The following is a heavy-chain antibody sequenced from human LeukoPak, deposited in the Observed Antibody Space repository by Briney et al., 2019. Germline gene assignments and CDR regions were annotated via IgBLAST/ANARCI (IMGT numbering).Heavy chain of an antibody. Sequence: SETLSLTCAVSGYSISSGYYWGWIRQPPGKGLEWVGSIYHSGSTYYNPSLKSRVTISVDTSKNQFSLKLSSVTAADTAVYYCARDFGSAVDYWGQGTLVTVSS. D-gene: IGHD3-10*01. J-gene: IGHJ4*02. V-gene: IGHV4-38-2*02. CDR3: ARDFGSAVDY. CDR1: GYSISSGYY. CDR2: IYHSGST.